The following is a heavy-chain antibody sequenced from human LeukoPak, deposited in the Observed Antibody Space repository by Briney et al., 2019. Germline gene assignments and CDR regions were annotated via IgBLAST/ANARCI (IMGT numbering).Heavy chain of an antibody. V-gene: IGHV3-9*01. CDR3: AKEIGYLKYCSGGSCWPY. D-gene: IGHD2-15*01. J-gene: IGHJ4*02. CDR2: ISWNSGSI. Sequence: PGGSLRLSCAASGFTFDDYAMHWVRQAPGKGLEWVSGISWNSGSIGYADSVKGRFTISRDNAKNSLYLQMNSLRAEDTALYYCAKEIGYLKYCSGGSCWPYWGQGTLVTVSS. CDR1: GFTFDDYA.